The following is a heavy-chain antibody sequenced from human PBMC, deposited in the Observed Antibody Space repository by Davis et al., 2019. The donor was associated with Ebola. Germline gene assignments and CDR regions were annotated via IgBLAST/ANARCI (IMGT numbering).Heavy chain of an antibody. J-gene: IGHJ4*02. CDR2: IWYDGSNK. Sequence: GESLKISCAASGFTFSSYGMHWVRQAPGKGLEWVAVIWYDGSNKYYADSVKGRFTISRDNSKNTLYLQMNSLRAEDTAVYYCATAGVAWFRELSFDYWGQGTLVTVSS. D-gene: IGHD3-10*01. V-gene: IGHV3-30*02. CDR1: GFTFSSYG. CDR3: ATAGVAWFRELSFDY.